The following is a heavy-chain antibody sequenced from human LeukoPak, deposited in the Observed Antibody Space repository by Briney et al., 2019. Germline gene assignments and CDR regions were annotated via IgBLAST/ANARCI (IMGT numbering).Heavy chain of an antibody. V-gene: IGHV3-9*01. D-gene: IGHD2-8*02. CDR3: ARGRGGVNGASDL. J-gene: IGHJ3*01. CDR1: GFTFDDYA. CDR2: ISWNSGTI. Sequence: HPGGSLRLSCAASGFTFDDYAMHWVRQAPGKGLEWVSGISWNSGTIGYADSVKGRFTISRDNAKNSLYLQMNSLRVEDTAVYYCARGRGGVNGASDLWGQGTMVTVSS.